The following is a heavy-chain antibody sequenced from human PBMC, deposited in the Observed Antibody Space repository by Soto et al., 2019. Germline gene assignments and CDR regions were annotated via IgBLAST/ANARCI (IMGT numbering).Heavy chain of an antibody. D-gene: IGHD3-10*01. V-gene: IGHV1-69*13. J-gene: IGHJ3*02. CDR3: ARGGSRGVYFGAFDI. CDR1: GGTFSSYA. Sequence: ASVKVSCKASGGTFSSYAISWVRQAPGQGLEWMGGIIPIFGTANYAQKFQGRVTITADESTSTAYMELSSLRSEDTAVYYCARGGSRGVYFGAFDIWGQGTMVTVSS. CDR2: IIPIFGTA.